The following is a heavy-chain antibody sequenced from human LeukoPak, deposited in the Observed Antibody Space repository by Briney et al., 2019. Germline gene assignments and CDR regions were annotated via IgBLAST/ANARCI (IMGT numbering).Heavy chain of an antibody. V-gene: IGHV3-23*01. CDR1: RFTFSSNA. CDR3: AKDLLLEYSSSRPFDY. J-gene: IGHJ4*02. Sequence: GGSLRLSCAASRFTFSSNAMSWVRQAPGKGLEWVSGISGSGGNTYYADSVKGRFTISRDNSKNTLYLQKNSLRAEDTAVYYCAKDLLLEYSSSRPFDYWGQGTLVTVSS. D-gene: IGHD6-6*01. CDR2: ISGSGGNT.